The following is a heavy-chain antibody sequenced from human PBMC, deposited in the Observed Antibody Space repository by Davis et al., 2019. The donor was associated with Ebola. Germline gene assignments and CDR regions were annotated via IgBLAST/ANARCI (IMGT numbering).Heavy chain of an antibody. CDR2: IRQDGREK. CDR3: ATDPY. V-gene: IGHV3-7*03. Sequence: GESLKISCAASGFTFSNYWMSWVRQAPGKGLEWVGNIRQDGREKYYVDSVKGRFTISRDNAKNSQYLQMNSLRAEDTAVYYCATDPYWGQGTLVTVSS. J-gene: IGHJ4*02. CDR1: GFTFSNYW.